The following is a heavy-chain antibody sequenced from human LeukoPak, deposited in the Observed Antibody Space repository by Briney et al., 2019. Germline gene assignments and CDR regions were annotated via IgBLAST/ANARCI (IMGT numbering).Heavy chain of an antibody. CDR3: ARDQGGSLDY. CDR1: GFTFSNTW. Sequence: GGSLRLSCAASGFTFSNTWMAWVRQAPGKGLEWVANINQDASTKHYVDSVKGRFTISRDNAKNSLYLQMNSLGAEDTAVYYCARDQGGSLDYWRRGTLVTVSS. J-gene: IGHJ4*02. V-gene: IGHV3-7*01. D-gene: IGHD1-26*01. CDR2: INQDASTK.